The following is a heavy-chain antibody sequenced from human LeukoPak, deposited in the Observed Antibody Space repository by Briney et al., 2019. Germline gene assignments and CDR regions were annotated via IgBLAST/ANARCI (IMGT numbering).Heavy chain of an antibody. CDR1: GYTFTGYY. J-gene: IGHJ4*02. V-gene: IGHV1-2*02. Sequence: GASVKVSCKASGYTFTGYYMHWVRQAPGQGLEWMGWSNPNSGGTNYAQKFQGRVTMTRDTSTSTDYMELSSLRSEDTAVYYCARDKGAVATPGGYFDYWGQGTLVTVSS. CDR2: SNPNSGGT. D-gene: IGHD6-19*01. CDR3: ARDKGAVATPGGYFDY.